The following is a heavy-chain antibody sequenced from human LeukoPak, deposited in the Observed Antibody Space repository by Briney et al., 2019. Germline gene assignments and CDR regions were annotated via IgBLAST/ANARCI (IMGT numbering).Heavy chain of an antibody. CDR1: GFTFSSYA. V-gene: IGHV3-23*01. CDR3: AISYDSSGYYLPFDY. CDR2: ISGSGGSGGST. J-gene: IGHJ4*02. Sequence: PGGSLRLSCAASGFTFSSYALSWVRQAPGKGLEWVSAISGSGGSGGSTYYADSVKGRFTVSRDNSKNTPYLQMNSLRAEDTAVYYCAISYDSSGYYLPFDYWGQGTLVTVSS. D-gene: IGHD3-22*01.